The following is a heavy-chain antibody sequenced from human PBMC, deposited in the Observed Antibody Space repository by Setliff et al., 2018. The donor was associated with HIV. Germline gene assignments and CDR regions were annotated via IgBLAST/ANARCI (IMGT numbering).Heavy chain of an antibody. V-gene: IGHV1-18*01. CDR1: GYTFNNSG. J-gene: IGHJ4*02. CDR2: INTHSGYT. Sequence: ASVKVSCKASGYTFNNSGISWVRQAPGQVLEWMGWINTHSGYTNYAQNVQGRVTVTMDTSTSTAYMELRSLKSADPAVYYCAREKTWLRFLDYCGQGTLFTVAS. CDR3: AREKTWLRFLDY. D-gene: IGHD5-12*01.